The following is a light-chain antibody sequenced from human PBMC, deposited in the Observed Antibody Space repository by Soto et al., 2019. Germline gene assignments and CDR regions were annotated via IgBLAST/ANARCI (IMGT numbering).Light chain of an antibody. J-gene: IGLJ1*01. Sequence: QSVLTQPASVSGSPGQSITISCTGSNSDIGGYNYVSWHQQHPGKAPKLLIYEVSTRPSGISNRFSGSKSGNTASLTISGLQAEDEADYYCTSFTSSSTLVFGTGTKVTVL. CDR2: EVS. CDR3: TSFTSSSTLV. CDR1: NSDIGGYNY. V-gene: IGLV2-14*01.